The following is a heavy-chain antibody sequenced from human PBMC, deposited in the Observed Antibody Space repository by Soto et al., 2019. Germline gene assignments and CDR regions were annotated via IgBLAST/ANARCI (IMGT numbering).Heavy chain of an antibody. Sequence: PSETLSLTCTVSGGSISSGGYYWSWIRQHPGKGLEWIGYIYYSGSTYYNPSLKSRVTISVDTSKNQFSLKLGSVTAADTAVYYCARDMKFDYYGSSGLGPPSYYYGMDVWGQGTTVTVSS. CDR2: IYYSGST. J-gene: IGHJ6*02. CDR3: ARDMKFDYYGSSGLGPPSYYYGMDV. CDR1: GGSISSGGYY. D-gene: IGHD3-22*01. V-gene: IGHV4-31*03.